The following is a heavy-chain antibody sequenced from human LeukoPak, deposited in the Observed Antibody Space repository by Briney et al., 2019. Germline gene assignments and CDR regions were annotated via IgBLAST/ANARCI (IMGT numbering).Heavy chain of an antibody. CDR2: ISGSGGST. Sequence: GGSLRLSCAASGFTFSSYAMSWVRQAPGKGLEWVSAISGSGGSTYYADSVKGRFTISRDNSKNTLYLQMNSLRAEDTAVYYCAKSVVPAAIYYYYGMDVWGQGTTVTVSS. J-gene: IGHJ6*02. CDR1: GFTFSSYA. V-gene: IGHV3-23*01. D-gene: IGHD2-2*01. CDR3: AKSVVPAAIYYYYGMDV.